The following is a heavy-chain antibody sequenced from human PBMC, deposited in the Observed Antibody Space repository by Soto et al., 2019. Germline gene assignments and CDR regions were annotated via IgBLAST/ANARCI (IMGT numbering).Heavy chain of an antibody. Sequence: SQTLSLTCAISGDSVSSNSAAWNWIRQSPSRGLEWLGRTYYRSKWYNDYAVSVKSRITINPDTSKNQFSLQLNSVTPEDTAVYYCARDRVTMVRGANGYYYGMDVWGQGTTVTVSS. D-gene: IGHD3-10*01. CDR2: TYYRSKWYN. CDR3: ARDRVTMVRGANGYYYGMDV. CDR1: GDSVSSNSAA. J-gene: IGHJ6*02. V-gene: IGHV6-1*01.